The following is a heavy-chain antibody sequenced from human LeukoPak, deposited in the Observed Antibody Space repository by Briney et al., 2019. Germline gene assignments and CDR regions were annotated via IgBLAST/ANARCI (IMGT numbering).Heavy chain of an antibody. CDR1: GFTFSSYW. CDR3: ARSNSYGFDY. Sequence: GGSLRLSCAASGFTFSSYWMHWVRQAPGKGLVWVSHINGDGGTTTYADSVKGRFTISRDNAKNTLYLQMNSLRAEDTAVFYCARSNSYGFDYWGQGTLVTVSS. V-gene: IGHV3-74*03. D-gene: IGHD3-10*01. CDR2: INGDGGTT. J-gene: IGHJ4*02.